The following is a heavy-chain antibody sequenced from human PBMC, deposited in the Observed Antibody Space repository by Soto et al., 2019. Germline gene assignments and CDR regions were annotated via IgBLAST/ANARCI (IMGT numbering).Heavy chain of an antibody. J-gene: IGHJ5*02. CDR1: GFTFSDYY. V-gene: IGHV3-11*05. Sequence: PGGSLRLSCAASGFTFSDYYMTWIRQAPGKGLEWVSYISSGSSYTSYADSVKGRFTISRDNAKNSLYLQMNSLRAEDTAVYYCAREMIGAAGSWGQGTLVTVSS. CDR2: ISSGSSYT. D-gene: IGHD6-13*01. CDR3: AREMIGAAGS.